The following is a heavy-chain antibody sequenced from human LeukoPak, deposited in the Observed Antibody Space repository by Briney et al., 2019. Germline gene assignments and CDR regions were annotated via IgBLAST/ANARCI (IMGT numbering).Heavy chain of an antibody. Sequence: EASVKVSCKASGGTFSSYAISWVRQAPGQGLEWMGGIIPIFGTANYAQKFQGRVTITADESTSTAYMELSSLRSEDTAVYYCATSRVGGELLCFDYWGQGTLVTVSS. CDR3: ATSRVGGELLCFDY. CDR1: GGTFSSYA. CDR2: IIPIFGTA. V-gene: IGHV1-69*13. J-gene: IGHJ4*02. D-gene: IGHD1-26*01.